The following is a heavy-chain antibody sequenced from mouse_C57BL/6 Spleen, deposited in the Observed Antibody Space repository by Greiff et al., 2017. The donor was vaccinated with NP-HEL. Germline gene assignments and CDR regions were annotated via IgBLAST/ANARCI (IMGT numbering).Heavy chain of an antibody. CDR2: INPSSGYT. V-gene: IGHV1-7*01. Sequence: QVQLQQSGAELAKPGASVKLSCKASGYTFTSYWMHWVKQRPGQGLEWIGYINPSSGYTKYNQKFKDKATLTADKSSCTAYMQLSSLTYEDSAVYNCARHSTVVATDDAMDYWGQGTSVTVSS. D-gene: IGHD1-1*01. CDR1: GYTFTSYW. CDR3: ARHSTVVATDDAMDY. J-gene: IGHJ4*01.